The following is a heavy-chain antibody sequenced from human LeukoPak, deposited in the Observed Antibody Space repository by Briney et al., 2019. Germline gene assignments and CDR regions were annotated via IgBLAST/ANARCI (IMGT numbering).Heavy chain of an antibody. Sequence: SETLSLTCTVSGGSISSYYWSWIRQPPGKGLEWIGYIYYSGSTNYNPSLRSRVTISVDTSKNQFSLKLSSVTAADTAVYYCARHLRELDYWGQGTLVTVSS. J-gene: IGHJ4*02. CDR2: IYYSGST. CDR1: GGSISSYY. CDR3: ARHLRELDY. V-gene: IGHV4-59*08.